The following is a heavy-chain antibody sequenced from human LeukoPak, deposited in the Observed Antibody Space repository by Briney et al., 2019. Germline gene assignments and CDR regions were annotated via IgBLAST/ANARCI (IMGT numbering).Heavy chain of an antibody. CDR2: IYYSGSA. Sequence: PSQTLSLTCTVSGGSISSYYWSWVRQPPGKGLEWIGYIYYSGSANYNPSLKSRVTISVDTSKNQFSLKLSSVTAADTAVYYCARAYYGSGLYYYYGMDVWGQGTTVTVSS. J-gene: IGHJ6*02. V-gene: IGHV4-59*01. CDR3: ARAYYGSGLYYYYGMDV. D-gene: IGHD3-10*01. CDR1: GGSISSYY.